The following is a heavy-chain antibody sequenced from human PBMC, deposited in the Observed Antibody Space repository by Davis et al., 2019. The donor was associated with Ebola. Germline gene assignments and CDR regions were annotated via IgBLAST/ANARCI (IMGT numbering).Heavy chain of an antibody. V-gene: IGHV3-48*04. D-gene: IGHD1-14*01. CDR2: ISSSSSTI. CDR3: ARDIILPGTDAFDI. CDR1: GFTFSSYS. J-gene: IGHJ3*02. Sequence: GESLKISCAASGFTFSSYSMNWVRQAPGKGLEWVSYISSSSSTIYYADSVKGRFTISRDNAKNSLYLQMNSLRAEDTAVYYCARDIILPGTDAFDIWGQGTMVTVSS.